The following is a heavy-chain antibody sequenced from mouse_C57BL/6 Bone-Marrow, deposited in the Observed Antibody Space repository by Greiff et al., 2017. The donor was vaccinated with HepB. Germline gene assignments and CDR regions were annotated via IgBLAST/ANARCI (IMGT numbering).Heavy chain of an antibody. V-gene: IGHV1-15*01. Sequence: QVQLQQSEAELVRPGASVTLSCKASGYTFTDYEMHWVKQTPVHGLEWIGAIDPETGGTAYNQKFKGKAILTADKSSSTAYMELRSLTSEDSAVYYCTRGKGFAYWGQGTLVTVSA. CDR3: TRGKGFAY. CDR2: IDPETGGT. CDR1: GYTFTDYE. J-gene: IGHJ3*01.